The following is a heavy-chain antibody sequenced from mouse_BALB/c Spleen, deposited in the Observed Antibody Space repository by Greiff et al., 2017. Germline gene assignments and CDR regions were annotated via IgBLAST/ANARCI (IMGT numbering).Heavy chain of an antibody. Sequence: QVQLKQSGPGLVQPSQSLSITCTVSGFSLTSYGVHWVRQSPGKGLEWLGVIWSGGSTDYNAAFISRLSISKDNSKSQVFFKMNSLQANDTAIYYCARKGLRRGGYYYAMDYWGQGTSVTVSS. CDR2: IWSGGST. CDR1: GFSLTSYG. V-gene: IGHV2-2*02. J-gene: IGHJ4*01. CDR3: ARKGLRRGGYYYAMDY. D-gene: IGHD2-4*01.